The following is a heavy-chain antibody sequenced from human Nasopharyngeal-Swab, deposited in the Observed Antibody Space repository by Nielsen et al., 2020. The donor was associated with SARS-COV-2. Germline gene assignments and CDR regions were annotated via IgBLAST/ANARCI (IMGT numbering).Heavy chain of an antibody. J-gene: IGHJ4*02. D-gene: IGHD5-18*01. CDR2: IYHSGST. CDR3: ARQENSYGLSYFDY. V-gene: IGHV4-38-2*02. CDR1: GYSISSGYY. Sequence: SETLSLTCTVSGYSISSGYYWGWIRQPPGKGLEWIGSIYHSGSTYYNPSLKSRVTISVDTSKNQFSLKLSCVTAADTAVYYCARQENSYGLSYFDYWGQGTLVTVSS.